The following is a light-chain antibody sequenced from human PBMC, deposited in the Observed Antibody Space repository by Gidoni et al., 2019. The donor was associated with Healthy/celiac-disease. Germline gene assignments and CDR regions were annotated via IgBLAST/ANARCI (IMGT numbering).Light chain of an antibody. CDR3: QQRYSTPYT. CDR1: QSIRSY. Sequence: PTSLSASIGDRVTLTCRASQSIRSYLDWYQQKPGQAPKLLIYGASNRETGVPARFSGSGSGTDFTLTISSLQPEDFAVYYCQQRYSTPYTFGQGTKVEIK. CDR2: GAS. V-gene: IGKV1-39*01. J-gene: IGKJ2*01.